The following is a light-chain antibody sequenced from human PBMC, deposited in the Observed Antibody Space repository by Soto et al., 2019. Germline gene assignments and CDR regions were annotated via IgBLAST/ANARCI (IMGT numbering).Light chain of an antibody. J-gene: IGKJ1*01. CDR1: QSIGTW. Sequence: DIQVTQSPSTLSASVGDIFTITCGASQSIGTWLAWYQQKPGKAPKLLIFDASTLESGVPSRFSGSGSGTDFTLTISSLQPDDFATYYCQQYSDSSGAFGQGTKVDIK. V-gene: IGKV1-5*01. CDR2: DAS. CDR3: QQYSDSSGA.